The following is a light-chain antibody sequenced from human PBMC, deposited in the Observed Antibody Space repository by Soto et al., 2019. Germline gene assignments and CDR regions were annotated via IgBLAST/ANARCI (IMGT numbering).Light chain of an antibody. CDR3: QQYNNWPRT. Sequence: EIGMTQSPATLSVSPGERATLSCRASQSVSSNLAWYQQKPGQAPRLRIYGASTRSTGIPARFSGSGSGAEFTLTISSLQYEDFAVYYCQQYNNWPRTFGQGTKVEIK. CDR1: QSVSSN. CDR2: GAS. J-gene: IGKJ1*01. V-gene: IGKV3-15*01.